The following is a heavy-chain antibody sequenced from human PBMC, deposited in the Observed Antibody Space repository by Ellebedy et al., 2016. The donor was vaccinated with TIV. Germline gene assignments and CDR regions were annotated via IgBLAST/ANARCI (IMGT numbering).Heavy chain of an antibody. CDR3: ARRETVAGVDY. Sequence: GESLKISCKGSGYRFASYWIGWVRQMPGKGLEWMGIIYPGDSDTRYSPSFQGQVTFSVDKSISTAYLQWSSLKASDTAMYYCARRETVAGVDYWGRGTLVTVSS. CDR1: GYRFASYW. V-gene: IGHV5-51*01. D-gene: IGHD6-19*01. CDR2: IYPGDSDT. J-gene: IGHJ4*02.